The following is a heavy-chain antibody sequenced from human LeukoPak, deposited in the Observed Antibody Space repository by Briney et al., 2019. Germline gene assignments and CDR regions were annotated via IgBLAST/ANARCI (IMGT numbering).Heavy chain of an antibody. CDR3: ARDRGHWFDH. D-gene: IGHD3-10*01. V-gene: IGHV3-33*01. CDR2: IWYDGSKK. Sequence: GGSLRLSCAASGFTFSYYGMHWVRQAPGKGLEWVALIWYDGSKKYYADSLKGRFTISKDNSKNTLYLDMTSLRAEDTAMYYCARDRGHWFDHWGQGSLVTVSS. CDR1: GFTFSYYG. J-gene: IGHJ5*02.